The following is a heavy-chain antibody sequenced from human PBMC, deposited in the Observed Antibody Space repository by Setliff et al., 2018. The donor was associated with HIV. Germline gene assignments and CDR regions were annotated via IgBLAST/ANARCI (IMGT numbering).Heavy chain of an antibody. V-gene: IGHV4-61*09. CDR2: IYTDGTI. CDR3: ERGGQSSGYAIEY. D-gene: IGHD5-12*01. CDR1: GGSISSGNYY. J-gene: IGHJ4*02. Sequence: SETLSLTCSVSGGSISSGNYYWGWTRQPAGKGLEWIGHIYTDGTIKYNPSLKSRLTISLDTSKDQFSLKLNSVTAADTAVYYCERGGQSSGYAIEYWGQGTLVTVSS.